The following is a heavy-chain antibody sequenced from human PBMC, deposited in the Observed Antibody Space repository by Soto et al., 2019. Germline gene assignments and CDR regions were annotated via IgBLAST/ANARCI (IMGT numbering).Heavy chain of an antibody. Sequence: PSQTLSLTCAISGGSVSSNSAAWNWIRQSPSRCLEWLGRTYYRSKWYNDFALSVKSRIAINADTSKNQFSLQLNSVTPEDTAVYYCARNPFRLENGYKSQYYFDYWGLGSLVTVSS. CDR3: ARNPFRLENGYKSQYYFDY. CDR1: GGSVSSNSAA. V-gene: IGHV6-1*01. D-gene: IGHD5-12*01. J-gene: IGHJ4*02. CDR2: TYYRSKWYN.